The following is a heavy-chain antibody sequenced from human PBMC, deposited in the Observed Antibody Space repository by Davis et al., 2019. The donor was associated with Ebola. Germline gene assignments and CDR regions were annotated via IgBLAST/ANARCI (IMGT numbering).Heavy chain of an antibody. CDR2: IYHSGST. V-gene: IGHV4-59*11. CDR3: AREVRVVVITAYYFDY. CDR1: GVSISRHY. Sequence: PSETLSLTCTVSGVSISRHYWSWIRQPPGKGLEWIGNIYHSGSTYYNPSLKSRVAISVDTSKNQFSLQLSSVTAADTAVYYCAREVRVVVITAYYFDYWGQGNLVTVSS. D-gene: IGHD3-22*01. J-gene: IGHJ4*02.